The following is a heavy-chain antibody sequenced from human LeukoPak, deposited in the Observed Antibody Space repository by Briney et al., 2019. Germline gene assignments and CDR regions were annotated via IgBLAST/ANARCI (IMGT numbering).Heavy chain of an antibody. CDR2: IYPGDSDT. CDR3: ATLGYCSGGSCPYFDY. CDR1: GYSFTSYW. Sequence: GESLQISCKGSGYSFTSYWIGWVRQMPGKGLEWMGIIYPGDSDTRYSPSFQGQVTISADKSISTAYLQWSSLKASDTAMYYCATLGYCSGGSCPYFDYWGQGTLVTVSS. V-gene: IGHV5-51*01. J-gene: IGHJ4*02. D-gene: IGHD2-15*01.